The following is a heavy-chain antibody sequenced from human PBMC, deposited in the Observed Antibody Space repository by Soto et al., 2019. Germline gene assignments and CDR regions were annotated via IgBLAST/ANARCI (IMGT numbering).Heavy chain of an antibody. CDR3: ASLAPGGSGGGGDY. Sequence: QTLSLTCAISGDSVSSNSAAWNWIRPSPSRGLEWLGRTYYRSKWYNDYAVSVKSRITINPDTSKNHFSLQLKSVTPEDTALYYCASLAPGGSGGGGDYWGQGTLVTV. D-gene: IGHD6-19*01. CDR1: GDSVSSNSAA. V-gene: IGHV6-1*01. CDR2: TYYRSKWYN. J-gene: IGHJ4*02.